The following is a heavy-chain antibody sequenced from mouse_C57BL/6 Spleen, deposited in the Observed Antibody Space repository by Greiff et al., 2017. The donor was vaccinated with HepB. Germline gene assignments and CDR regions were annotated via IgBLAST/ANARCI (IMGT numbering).Heavy chain of an antibody. CDR1: GFTFSSYG. V-gene: IGHV5-6*02. CDR2: ISSGGSYT. J-gene: IGHJ2*01. CDR3: ARQESTMVTTDDFDY. Sequence: EVKVEESGGDLVKPGGSLKLSCAASGFTFSSYGISWVRQTPDKRLEWVATISSGGSYTYYPDSMKGRFTISTVNAKNTLYLQMSSLKSEDTAMYYCARQESTMVTTDDFDYWGQGTTLTVSS. D-gene: IGHD2-2*01.